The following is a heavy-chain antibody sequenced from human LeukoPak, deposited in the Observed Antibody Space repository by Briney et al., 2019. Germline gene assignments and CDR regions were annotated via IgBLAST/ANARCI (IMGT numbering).Heavy chain of an antibody. Sequence: PGGSLRLSCAASGFTFSSYSMNWVRQAPGKGLEWVSYISSSSSNIYYADSVKGRFTISRDNAKNSLYLQMNSLRAEDTAVYYCARGRYFDWLLPNDAFDIWGQGTMVTVSS. V-gene: IGHV3-48*01. CDR3: ARGRYFDWLLPNDAFDI. CDR1: GFTFSSYS. D-gene: IGHD3-9*01. CDR2: ISSSSSNI. J-gene: IGHJ3*02.